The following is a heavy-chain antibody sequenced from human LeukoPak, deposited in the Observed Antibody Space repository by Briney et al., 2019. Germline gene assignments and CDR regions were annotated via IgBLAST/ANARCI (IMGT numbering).Heavy chain of an antibody. J-gene: IGHJ3*02. CDR2: IGTPGET. Sequence: GGSLRLSCVASGFSVGTYDMHWVRQAPGKGLEWVSSIGTPGETYYVGSVKGRFTISRDNAKNSLYLQMNNLRAGDTAVYYCTRVRGSAFDMWGQGTMVTVSS. V-gene: IGHV3-13*01. D-gene: IGHD3-10*01. CDR3: TRVRGSAFDM. CDR1: GFSVGTYD.